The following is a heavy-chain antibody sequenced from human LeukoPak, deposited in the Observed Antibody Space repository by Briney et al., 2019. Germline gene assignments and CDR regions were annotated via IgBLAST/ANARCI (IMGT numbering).Heavy chain of an antibody. CDR1: AGSISSYY. Sequence: SETLSLTCTVSAGSISSYYWNWIRQPPGKGLEWIGYIYYSGITNYNPSLKSRVTISVGTSKSQFSLTLTSVTAADAALYYCARAGRWEGRPHAFDIWGQGTMVTVSS. V-gene: IGHV4-59*01. D-gene: IGHD1-26*01. CDR3: ARAGRWEGRPHAFDI. J-gene: IGHJ3*02. CDR2: IYYSGIT.